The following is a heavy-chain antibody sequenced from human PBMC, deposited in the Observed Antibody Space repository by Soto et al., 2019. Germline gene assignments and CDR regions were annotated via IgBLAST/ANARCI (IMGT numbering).Heavy chain of an antibody. CDR1: GFTFSSYA. CDR3: ARGFGRDGYNHFDY. V-gene: IGHV3-30-3*01. CDR2: ISYDGSNK. D-gene: IGHD5-12*01. Sequence: QVQLVESGGGVVQPGRSLRLSCAASGFTFSSYAMHWVRQAPGKGLEWVAVISYDGSNKYYADSVKGRFTISRDNSKNTLYLQMNSLRAEDTAVYYCARGFGRDGYNHFDYWGQGTLVTVSS. J-gene: IGHJ4*02.